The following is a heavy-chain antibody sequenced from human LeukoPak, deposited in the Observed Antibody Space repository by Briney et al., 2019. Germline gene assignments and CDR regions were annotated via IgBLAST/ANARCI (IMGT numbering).Heavy chain of an antibody. CDR3: TRDASGDTNSGPRMDV. J-gene: IGHJ6*02. CDR1: AFTFRTYW. V-gene: IGHV3-7*05. Sequence: GGSLRLSCAASAFTFRTYWMSWVRQAPGKGLEWVAMIKPEGSEKYYVDSVKGLFTISRDNAKNSLYLQMTSLRAEDTAVYYCTRDASGDTNSGPRMDVWGQGTTVTVSS. CDR2: IKPEGSEK. D-gene: IGHD1-26*01.